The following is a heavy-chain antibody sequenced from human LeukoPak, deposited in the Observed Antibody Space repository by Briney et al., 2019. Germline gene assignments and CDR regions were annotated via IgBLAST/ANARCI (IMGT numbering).Heavy chain of an antibody. CDR3: ARGGAEQFCSSTSCHKEPFDY. Sequence: GGSLRLSCAASGFTFSDFYMSWIRQAPGKGLEWVSYISTASSDTNHADSVKGRFTISRDNAKNSLYLQMSSLRADDTAIYYCARGGAEQFCSSTSCHKEPFDYWGQGTLVTVSS. J-gene: IGHJ4*02. D-gene: IGHD2-2*02. V-gene: IGHV3-11*05. CDR2: ISTASSDT. CDR1: GFTFSDFY.